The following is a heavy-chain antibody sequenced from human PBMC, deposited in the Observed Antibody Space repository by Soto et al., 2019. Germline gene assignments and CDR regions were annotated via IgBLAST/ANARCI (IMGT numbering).Heavy chain of an antibody. D-gene: IGHD6-13*01. CDR1: GFTFGDYA. CDR3: TKYTYTSRYAYYGMDV. Sequence: SLRLSCTTSGFTFGDYAMSRSRQAPGKGLEWVGVIRSKAYGGTTDYAASVKGRFTISRDDSKSIAYLQMNSLKSEDTGVYYCTKYTYTSRYAYYGMDVWGHGTTVTVSS. V-gene: IGHV3-49*03. CDR2: IRSKAYGGTT. J-gene: IGHJ6*02.